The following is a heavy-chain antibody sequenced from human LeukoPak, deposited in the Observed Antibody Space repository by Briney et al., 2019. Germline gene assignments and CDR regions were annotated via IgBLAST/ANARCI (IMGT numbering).Heavy chain of an antibody. D-gene: IGHD3-10*01. CDR1: GFTFDDYA. CDR3: AKDFQEDSGAFDI. CDR2: ISWNSGSI. V-gene: IGHV3-9*01. J-gene: IGHJ3*02. Sequence: GRSLRLSCAASGFTFDDYAMHWVRQAPGKGLEWVSGISWNSGSIGYADSVKGRFTISRDNAKNSLYLQMNSLRAEDTALYYCAKDFQEDSGAFDIWGQGTMVTVSS.